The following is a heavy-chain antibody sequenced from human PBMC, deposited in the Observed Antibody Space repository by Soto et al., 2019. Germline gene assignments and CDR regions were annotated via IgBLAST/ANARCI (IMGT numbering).Heavy chain of an antibody. Sequence: SETLSLTCTVSGGSISSYYWSWIRQPPGKGLEWIGYIYYSGSTNYNPSLKSRVTISVDTSKNQFSLKLSSVTAADTAVYYCARGSTYYGILTGYRPNYFDYWGQGTLVTVSS. CDR2: IYYSGST. CDR1: GGSISSYY. V-gene: IGHV4-59*01. CDR3: ARGSTYYGILTGYRPNYFDY. J-gene: IGHJ4*02. D-gene: IGHD3-9*01.